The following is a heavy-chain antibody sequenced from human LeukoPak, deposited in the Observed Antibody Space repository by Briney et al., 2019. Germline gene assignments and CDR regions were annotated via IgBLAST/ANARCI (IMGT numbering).Heavy chain of an antibody. Sequence: GASVKVSCKXSGYTFTSYYMHWVRQAPGQGLEWMGIINPSGGSTSYAQKFQGRVTMTRDTSTSTVYMELSSLRSEDTAVYYCARALGSDIPYDYWGQGTLVTVSS. CDR3: ARALGSDIPYDY. D-gene: IGHD3-9*01. CDR1: GYTFTSYY. V-gene: IGHV1-46*03. CDR2: INPSGGST. J-gene: IGHJ4*02.